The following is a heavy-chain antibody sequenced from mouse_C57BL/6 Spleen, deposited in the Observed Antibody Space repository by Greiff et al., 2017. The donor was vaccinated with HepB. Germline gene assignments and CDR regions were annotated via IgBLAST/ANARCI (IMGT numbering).Heavy chain of an antibody. CDR3: ARDYYGSSYEGRYYYAMDD. CDR2: INPNYGTT. CDR1: GYSFTDYN. Sequence: VQLQQSGPELVKPGASVKISCKASGYSFTDYNMNWVKQSNGKSLEWIGVINPNYGTTSYNQKFKGKATLTVDQSSSTAYMQLNSLTSEDSAVYYCARDYYGSSYEGRYYYAMDDWGQGTSVTVSS. D-gene: IGHD1-1*01. V-gene: IGHV1-39*01. J-gene: IGHJ4*01.